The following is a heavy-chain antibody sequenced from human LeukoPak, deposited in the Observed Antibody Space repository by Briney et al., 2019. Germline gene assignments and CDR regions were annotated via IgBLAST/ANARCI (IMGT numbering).Heavy chain of an antibody. D-gene: IGHD6-19*01. Sequence: SETLSLTCTVSDYSISSGCYWGWIRQPPGKGLEWIGNVYYSGTTYYNPSLKSRVTISVDTSKNQFSLKLSSVTAADTAVYYCARGQWDAFDIWGQGTMVTVSS. CDR3: ARGQWDAFDI. CDR2: VYYSGTT. CDR1: DYSISSGCY. V-gene: IGHV4-38-2*02. J-gene: IGHJ3*02.